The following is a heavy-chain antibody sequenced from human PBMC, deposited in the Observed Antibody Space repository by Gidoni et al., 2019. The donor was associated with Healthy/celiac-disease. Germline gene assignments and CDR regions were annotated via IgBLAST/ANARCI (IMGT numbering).Heavy chain of an antibody. V-gene: IGHV1-69*01. CDR3: ARVTAVVGPYYGMDV. J-gene: IGHJ6*02. CDR1: GGTFSSYA. D-gene: IGHD2-15*01. Sequence: LVQSGAEVKKPGSSVKVSCKAAGGTFSSYAISWVRQAPGQGLEWMGGTIPIFGTANYAQKFQGRVTITADESTSTAYMELSSLRSEDTAVYYCARVTAVVGPYYGMDVWGQGTTVTVSS. CDR2: TIPIFGTA.